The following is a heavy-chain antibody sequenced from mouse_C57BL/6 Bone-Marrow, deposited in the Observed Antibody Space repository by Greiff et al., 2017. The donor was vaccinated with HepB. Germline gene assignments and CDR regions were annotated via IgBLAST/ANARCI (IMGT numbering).Heavy chain of an antibody. CDR3: ARERIYYDYGEYYYAMDY. V-gene: IGHV1-69*01. J-gene: IGHJ4*01. CDR2: IDPSDSYT. CDR1: GYTFTSYW. Sequence: VQLQQPGAELVMPGASVKLSCKASGYTFTSYWMHWVKQRPGQGLEWIGEIDPSDSYTNYNQKFKGKSTLTVDKSSSTAYMQLSSLTSEDSAVYYCARERIYYDYGEYYYAMDYWGQGTSVTVSS. D-gene: IGHD2-4*01.